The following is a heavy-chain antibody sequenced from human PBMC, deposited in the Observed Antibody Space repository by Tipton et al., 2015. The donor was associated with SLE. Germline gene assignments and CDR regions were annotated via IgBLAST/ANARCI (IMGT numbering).Heavy chain of an antibody. CDR3: ARVAGSSWPRCIFYYFDY. CDR2: IYYSGST. CDR1: GVSLCSFY. J-gene: IGHJ4*02. Sequence: TLSLTCTVSGVSLCSFYWSWIRQPPGKGLEWIGYIYYSGSTNYNPSLKSRVTISVDTSKNPFSLKLSSVTAADTAVYYCARVAGSSWPRCIFYYFDYWGQGTLVTVSS. D-gene: IGHD6-13*01. V-gene: IGHV4-59*01.